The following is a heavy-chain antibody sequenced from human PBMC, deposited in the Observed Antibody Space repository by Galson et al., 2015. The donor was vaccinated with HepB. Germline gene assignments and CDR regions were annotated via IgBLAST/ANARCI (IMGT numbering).Heavy chain of an antibody. CDR1: GFTFSWYG. J-gene: IGHJ4*02. Sequence: SLRLSCAASGFTFSWYGMHWVRQAPGKGLEWVALMWYDGSNKYYADSVKGRFTISRDNSKNTLYLQMNSLRAEDTAVYYCARGSSLYGSGSYFDYWGQGTLVTVSS. CDR3: ARGSSLYGSGSYFDY. CDR2: MWYDGSNK. D-gene: IGHD3-10*01. V-gene: IGHV3-33*08.